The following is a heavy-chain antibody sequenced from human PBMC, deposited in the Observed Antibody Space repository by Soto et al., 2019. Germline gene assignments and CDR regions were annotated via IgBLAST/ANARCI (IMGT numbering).Heavy chain of an antibody. J-gene: IGHJ4*02. CDR2: ISGSGGST. D-gene: IGHD1-26*01. Sequence: EVQLLESGGGLVQPGGSLRLSCAASGFTFSSYAMRWVGQAPVKGIEWVSAISGSGGSTYDADSVKGRFTISRDNSKNTLYLQMNSLRAEDTAVYYCARRVSGSYYDYWGQGTLVTVSS. V-gene: IGHV3-23*01. CDR1: GFTFSSYA. CDR3: ARRVSGSYYDY.